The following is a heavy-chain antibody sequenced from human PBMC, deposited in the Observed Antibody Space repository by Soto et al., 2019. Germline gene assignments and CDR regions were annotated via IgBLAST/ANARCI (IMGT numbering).Heavy chain of an antibody. V-gene: IGHV3-64D*06. Sequence: GGSLRLSCSTSGFTFSSFAMHWVRQAPGKGLEYVSAVSNTGGTSFYADSVKDRFTISRDNAKNTLYLQVDSLRTEDTAVYYCVKSSRRDIMASRGMDVWGQGTTVTVSS. CDR1: GFTFSSFA. CDR2: VSNTGGTS. D-gene: IGHD3-10*01. CDR3: VKSSRRDIMASRGMDV. J-gene: IGHJ6*02.